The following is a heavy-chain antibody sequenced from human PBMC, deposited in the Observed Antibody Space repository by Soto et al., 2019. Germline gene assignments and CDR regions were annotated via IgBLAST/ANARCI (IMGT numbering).Heavy chain of an antibody. Sequence: SETLSLTCTVSGGSISSGGYSWSWIRQPPGKGLEWIGYISYSGTTNYDPSLKSRVTISVDTSKNQFSLKLSSVTAADTAVYYCARHGVLYHAEYFXHWGQGTLVTVSS. CDR2: ISYSGTT. J-gene: IGHJ1*01. V-gene: IGHV4-61*08. CDR3: ARHGVLYHAEYFXH. CDR1: GGSISSGGYS. D-gene: IGHD3-16*01.